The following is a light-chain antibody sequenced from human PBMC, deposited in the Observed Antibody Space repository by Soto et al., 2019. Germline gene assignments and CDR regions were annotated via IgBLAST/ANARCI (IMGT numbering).Light chain of an antibody. J-gene: IGKJ4*01. V-gene: IGKV1-9*01. CDR1: QGISSY. Sequence: DIQLTQSPSFLSASVGDIVTITCRASQGISSYLAWYQQKPGKAPKLLIYVASTLQSGVPSRFSGSGSGTEFTLTISSLQPEDFATYYCQQLNSYPALSFGGGTKVEIK. CDR2: VAS. CDR3: QQLNSYPALS.